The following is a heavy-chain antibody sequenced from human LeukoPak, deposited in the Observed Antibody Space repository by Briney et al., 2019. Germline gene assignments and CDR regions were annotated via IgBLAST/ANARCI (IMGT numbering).Heavy chain of an antibody. J-gene: IGHJ4*02. CDR3: ARDDQTTTFDY. Sequence: SETLSLTCAVYGGSFSGYYWSWIRQPPGKGLEWIGEINHSGSTNYNPSLKSRVAISVDTSKNQFSLKLSSVTAADTAVYYCARDDQTTTFDYWGQGTLVTVSS. D-gene: IGHD4-17*01. CDR1: GGSFSGYY. V-gene: IGHV4-34*01. CDR2: INHSGST.